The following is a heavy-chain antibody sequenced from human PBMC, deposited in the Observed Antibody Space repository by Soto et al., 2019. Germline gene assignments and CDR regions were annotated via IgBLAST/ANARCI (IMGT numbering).Heavy chain of an antibody. D-gene: IGHD2-2*01. CDR3: ARYCSSSSCDEYFQH. J-gene: IGHJ1*01. Sequence: GGSLRLSCAASGFTFSSYAMSWVRQAPGKGLEWVSAISGSGGSTYYADSVKGRFTISRDNSKNTLYLQMNSLRAEDTAVYYCARYCSSSSCDEYFQHWGQGTLVTVSS. V-gene: IGHV3-23*01. CDR1: GFTFSSYA. CDR2: ISGSGGST.